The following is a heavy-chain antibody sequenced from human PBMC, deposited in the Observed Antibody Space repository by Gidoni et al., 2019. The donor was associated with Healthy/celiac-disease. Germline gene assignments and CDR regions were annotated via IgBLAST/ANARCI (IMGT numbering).Heavy chain of an antibody. CDR2: IWYDGSNK. CDR3: ARDPLRITLGGVIVIPGYYFDY. CDR1: GFPFSSYG. D-gene: IGHD3-16*02. Sequence: QVQLVESGGGVVQPGRSLSLSCAASGFPFSSYGLPWVRQAPGKGLEWVAVIWYDGSNKYYADSVKGRFTISRDNSKNTLYLQMNSLRAEDTAVYYCARDPLRITLGGVIVIPGYYFDYWGQGTLVTVSS. V-gene: IGHV3-33*01. J-gene: IGHJ4*02.